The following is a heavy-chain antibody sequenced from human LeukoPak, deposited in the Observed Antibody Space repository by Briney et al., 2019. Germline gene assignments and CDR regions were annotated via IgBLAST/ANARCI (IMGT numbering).Heavy chain of an antibody. V-gene: IGHV1-18*01. CDR1: GYTFTTYG. D-gene: IGHD2-2*01. CDR2: ISVNNDNP. CDR3: ARDGTSTDDY. J-gene: IGHJ4*02. Sequence: ASVKVSCEASGYTFTTYGIGWVRQAPGQGLEWMGWISVNNDNPNYGQNFQGRFTVTTDSSTSTAYMELRNLRSDDTAVYYCARDGTSTDDYWGQGTLVTVSS.